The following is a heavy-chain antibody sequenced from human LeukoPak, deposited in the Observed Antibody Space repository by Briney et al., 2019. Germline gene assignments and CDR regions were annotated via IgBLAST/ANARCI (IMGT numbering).Heavy chain of an antibody. J-gene: IGHJ4*02. Sequence: GGSLRLSCAASGFTFSSYAMSWVRQAPGKGLEWVSVVSGNATGTYYADSVKGRFTISRDNSKNTLYLQMNSLRAEDTAVYYCAKGLYHYYGSGSYTLDYWGQGTLVTVSS. V-gene: IGHV3-23*01. D-gene: IGHD3-10*01. CDR3: AKGLYHYYGSGSYTLDY. CDR2: VSGNATGT. CDR1: GFTFSSYA.